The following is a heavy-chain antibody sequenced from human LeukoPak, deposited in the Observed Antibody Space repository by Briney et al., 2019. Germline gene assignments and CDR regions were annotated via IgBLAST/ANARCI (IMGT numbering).Heavy chain of an antibody. J-gene: IGHJ5*02. CDR3: ARARLDPSNWYGAHFDH. Sequence: GGSLRLSCAPSGFNFSSNAIHWVRQAPGRGLEWVALISNDGSKKYYADSVKGRFTISRDNTRNTLKLQMHSLRTEDTSVYYCARARLDPSNWYGAHFDHWGQGTLVSVSS. CDR2: ISNDGSKK. V-gene: IGHV3-30*04. D-gene: IGHD6-13*01. CDR1: GFNFSSNA.